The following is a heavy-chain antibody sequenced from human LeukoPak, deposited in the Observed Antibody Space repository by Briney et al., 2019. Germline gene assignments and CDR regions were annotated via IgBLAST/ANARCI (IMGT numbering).Heavy chain of an antibody. V-gene: IGHV3-48*01. CDR1: GFTFSSHS. CDR3: ARGGKKMGQLSF. Sequence: GGSLRLSCAASGFTFSSHSMNWVRQAPGKGLEWVSYISSSSSTIYYADSVKGRFTISRDNAKNSLYLQMNSLRVEDTAIYYCARGGKKMGQLSFWGQGHLVTVSS. J-gene: IGHJ4*02. D-gene: IGHD3-16*01. CDR2: ISSSSSTI.